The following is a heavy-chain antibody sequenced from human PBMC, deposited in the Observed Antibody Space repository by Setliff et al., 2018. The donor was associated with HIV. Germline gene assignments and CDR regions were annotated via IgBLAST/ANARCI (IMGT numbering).Heavy chain of an antibody. V-gene: IGHV3-48*04. CDR3: ASFFGDYGY. J-gene: IGHJ4*01. Sequence: GGSLRLSCAASGFTFWSHSMLWVRQAPGKGLQWVAYISRGGDSIHYTASVQGRFTVSRDNANNLLFLQMNNLRVEDTAVYYCASFFGDYGYWGHGTQVTVSS. CDR2: ISRGGDSI. CDR1: GFTFWSHS. D-gene: IGHD3-10*01.